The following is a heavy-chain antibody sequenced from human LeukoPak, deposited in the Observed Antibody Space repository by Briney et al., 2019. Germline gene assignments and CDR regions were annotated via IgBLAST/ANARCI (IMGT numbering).Heavy chain of an antibody. V-gene: IGHV3-23*01. D-gene: IGHD3-22*01. CDR2: TSCHGGAT. Sequence: GSLRLSCAASGFTFSSYAMSWVRPSTGKGLELGFSTSCHGGATCYSNSVKGRFTISRDNSRNTLYLQMNSLRAEDTAVYYCAKDRPNYYGSNGHYYRRDGDYWGQGTLVTVSS. CDR1: GFTFSSYA. J-gene: IGHJ4*02. CDR3: AKDRPNYYGSNGHYYRRDGDY.